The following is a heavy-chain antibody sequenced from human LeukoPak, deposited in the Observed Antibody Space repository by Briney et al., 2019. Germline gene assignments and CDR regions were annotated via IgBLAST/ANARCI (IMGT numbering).Heavy chain of an antibody. CDR3: ARGRGNGTRLDH. D-gene: IGHD2-8*01. CDR1: GGSFSGYY. J-gene: IGHJ5*02. V-gene: IGHV4-34*01. Sequence: KPSETLSLTCAVYGGSFSGYYWSWIRQPPGKGLEWIGEINHSGSTNYNPSLKSRVTISVDTSKNQFSLKLSSVTAADTAVYFCARGRGNGTRLDHWGQGSLVTVSS. CDR2: INHSGST.